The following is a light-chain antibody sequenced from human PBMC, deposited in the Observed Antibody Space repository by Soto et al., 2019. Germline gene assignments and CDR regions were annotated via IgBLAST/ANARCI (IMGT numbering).Light chain of an antibody. V-gene: IGKV3-15*01. CDR3: QQYNNWPRT. Sequence: EIVMTQSPATLSVSPXXXAXXSCXASQSVSSNLAWYQQKPGQAPRLLIYGASTRATGIPARFSGSGSGTEFTLTISSLQSEDFAVYYCQQYNNWPRTFGQGTKV. CDR2: GAS. CDR1: QSVSSN. J-gene: IGKJ1*01.